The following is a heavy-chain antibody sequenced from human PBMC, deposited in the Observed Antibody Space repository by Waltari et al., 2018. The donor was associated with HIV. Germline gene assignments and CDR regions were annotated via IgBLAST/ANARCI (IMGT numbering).Heavy chain of an antibody. J-gene: IGHJ4*02. V-gene: IGHV1-2*02. CDR3: AREYSSSSRTGDY. Sequence: QVQLVQPGAEVKKPGASVTVSCQASGYTFTGYYMHWVRQSPGQGLEWMGWINPNSGGTNYAQKFQGRVTMTRETSISTAYMELSRLRSDDTAVYYCAREYSSSSRTGDYWGQGTLVTVSS. CDR1: GYTFTGYY. D-gene: IGHD6-6*01. CDR2: INPNSGGT.